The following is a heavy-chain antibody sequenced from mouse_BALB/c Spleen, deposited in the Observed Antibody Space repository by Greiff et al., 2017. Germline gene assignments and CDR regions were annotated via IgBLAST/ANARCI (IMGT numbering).Heavy chain of an antibody. CDR3: ARWGKRAMDY. CDR2: INPSTGYT. J-gene: IGHJ4*01. V-gene: IGHV1-7*01. Sequence: VQLQQSGAELAKPGASVKMSCKASGYTFTSYWMHWVKQRPGQGLEWIGYINPSTGYTEYNQKFKDKATLTADKSSSTAYMQLSSLTSEDSAVYYCARWGKRAMDYWGQGTSVTVSS. D-gene: IGHD2-1*01. CDR1: GYTFTSYW.